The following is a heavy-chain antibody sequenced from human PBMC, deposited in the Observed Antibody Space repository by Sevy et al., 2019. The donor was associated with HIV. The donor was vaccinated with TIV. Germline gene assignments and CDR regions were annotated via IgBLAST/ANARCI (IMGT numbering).Heavy chain of an antibody. CDR3: ARHGGLVDRAFDF. Sequence: SETLSLTCTVSGGSFSRSSYDWGWIRQPPGKGLEWVASLFYSGRTQYNPALSSRVTIYADTSKTQFSLTLSSVTAADTAVYYCARHGGLVDRAFDFLGQGALVTVSS. J-gene: IGHJ4*02. D-gene: IGHD3-10*01. CDR1: GGSFSRSSYD. CDR2: LFYSGRT. V-gene: IGHV4-39*01.